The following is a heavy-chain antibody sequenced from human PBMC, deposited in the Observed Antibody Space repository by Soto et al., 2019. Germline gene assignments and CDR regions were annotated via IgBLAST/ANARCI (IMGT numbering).Heavy chain of an antibody. CDR1: GFTFSSYA. CDR3: AKEWGNYDFWSGSLHDAFDI. CDR2: ISGSGGST. J-gene: IGHJ3*02. Sequence: GGSLRLSCAASGFTFSSYAMSWVRQAPGKGLEWVSAISGSGGSTYYADSVKGRFTISRDNSKNTLYLQMNSLRAEDTAVYYCAKEWGNYDFWSGSLHDAFDIWGQGTMVTVSS. D-gene: IGHD3-3*01. V-gene: IGHV3-23*01.